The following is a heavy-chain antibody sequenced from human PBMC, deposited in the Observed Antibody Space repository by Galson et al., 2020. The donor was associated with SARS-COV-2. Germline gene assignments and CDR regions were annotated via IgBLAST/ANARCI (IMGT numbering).Heavy chain of an antibody. CDR3: ARLRYYDVLTGYIVDV. CDR1: GYTFTDYY. CDR2: LNPKSGGT. Sequence: ASVTVSCKASGYTFTDYYIHWVRQAPGQGLEWMGWLNPKSGGTNYAQKFEGRVTMTRDTSITTAYMELSRLRADDTAVYYCARLRYYDVLTGYIVDVWGQGTMGTVAS. D-gene: IGHD3-9*01. V-gene: IGHV1-2*02. J-gene: IGHJ6*02.